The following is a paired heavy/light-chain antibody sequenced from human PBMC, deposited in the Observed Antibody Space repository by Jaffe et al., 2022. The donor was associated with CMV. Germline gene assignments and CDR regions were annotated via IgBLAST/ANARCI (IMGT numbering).Light chain of an antibody. CDR2: DAS. CDR1: QSVSSY. Sequence: EIVLTQSPATLSLSPGERATLSCRASQSVSSYLAWYQQKPGQAPRLLIYDASFRATGIPARFSGSGSGTDFTLTISSLEPEDFAVYYCQHRTNWPLTFGGGTKVEIK. V-gene: IGKV3-11*01. J-gene: IGKJ4*01. CDR3: QHRTNWPLT.
Heavy chain of an antibody. D-gene: IGHD2-2*01. CDR1: GFTFTSYA. CDR2: ISGSGGSA. J-gene: IGHJ5*02. V-gene: IGHV3-23*04. CDR3: AKGGPFSTSSFSYFDP. Sequence: EVHLVESGGGLVQPGGPLRLSCAASGFTFTSYAMTWVRQAPGKGLEWVSSISGSGGSAYYADSVKGRFTISRDNSKNTLYLETNSLRAEDTAIYYCAKGGPFSTSSFSYFDPWGQGTLVTVSS.